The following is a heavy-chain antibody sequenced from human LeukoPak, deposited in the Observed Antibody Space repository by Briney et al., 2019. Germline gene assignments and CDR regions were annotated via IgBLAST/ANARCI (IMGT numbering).Heavy chain of an antibody. J-gene: IGHJ6*02. CDR1: GYTFTSYA. Sequence: ASVKVSCKASGYTFTSYAMNWVRQAPGQGLEWMGWIYTNTGNPTYAQGFTGRFVFSLDTSVSTAYLQISSLKAEDTAVYYCARVYCSSTSCFHYYYYGMDVWGQGTTVTVSS. D-gene: IGHD2-2*01. V-gene: IGHV7-4-1*02. CDR3: ARVYCSSTSCFHYYYYGMDV. CDR2: IYTNTGNP.